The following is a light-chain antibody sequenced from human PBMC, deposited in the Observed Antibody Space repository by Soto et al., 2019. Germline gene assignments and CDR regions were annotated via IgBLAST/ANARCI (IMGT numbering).Light chain of an antibody. V-gene: IGKV3-15*01. CDR2: GAS. CDR1: QSVNRN. J-gene: IGKJ2*01. Sequence: EIVVTQSPATLSMSPGERVTLSCRASQSVNRNLAWYQQKPGQAPRLLIYGASTRATGIPARFSDSGSGTDFTLTISSLQSEDSAVYYGQQYNNWPFTFGQGTKLEIK. CDR3: QQYNNWPFT.